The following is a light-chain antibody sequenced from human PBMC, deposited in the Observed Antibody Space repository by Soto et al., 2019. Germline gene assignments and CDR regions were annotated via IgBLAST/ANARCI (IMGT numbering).Light chain of an antibody. V-gene: IGKV3-11*01. J-gene: IGKJ4*01. Sequence: EIVLTQSPATLSLSPGERATLSCRASQSVSGYLGWYQQKPGQAPRLLIYDASKMATGIPTRFSGSGSGTDFTLISSNHEYEDSAIYCRQQSSNRPLTFGGGTKVEIK. CDR1: QSVSGY. CDR2: DAS. CDR3: QQSSNRPLT.